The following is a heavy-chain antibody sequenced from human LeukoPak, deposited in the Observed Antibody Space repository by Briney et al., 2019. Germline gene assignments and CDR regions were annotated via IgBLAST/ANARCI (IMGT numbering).Heavy chain of an antibody. Sequence: SGPALVKPTQTLTLTCSFSGFSLSTSGMCVSWIRQTPGKALEWLALVNCDDEKYYSASLKTRLTISKDTSKNQVVLTMTNMDPVDTATYYCARYLYGDSAFYFDFWGQGTLVTVSS. V-gene: IGHV2-70*01. CDR3: ARYLYGDSAFYFDF. J-gene: IGHJ4*02. CDR2: VNCDDEK. CDR1: GFSLSTSGMC. D-gene: IGHD4-17*01.